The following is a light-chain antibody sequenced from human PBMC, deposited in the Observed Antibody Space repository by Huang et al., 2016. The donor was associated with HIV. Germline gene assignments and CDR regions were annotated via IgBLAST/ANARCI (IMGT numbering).Light chain of an antibody. CDR2: ELS. Sequence: DIVMTQTPLSLSVTPGQPASISCKSSQGLLYREKIYLYWYLQKPGQSPQLLIYELSNRFSGVPDRFSCSGSPTDFTLKISRVATEDVGVYYCMQGKQLPYTFGQGTRLEIK. CDR1: QGLLYREKIY. J-gene: IGKJ2*01. V-gene: IGKV2-29*02. CDR3: MQGKQLPYT.